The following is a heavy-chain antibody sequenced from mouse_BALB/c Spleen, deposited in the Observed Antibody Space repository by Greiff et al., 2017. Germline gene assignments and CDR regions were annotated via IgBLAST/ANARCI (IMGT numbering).Heavy chain of an antibody. J-gene: IGHJ1*01. CDR2: IDPANGNT. Sequence: EVQLQQSGAELVKPGASVKLSCTASGFNIQDTYMHWVKQRPEQGLEWIGRIDPANGNTKYDPKFQGKATITADTSSNTAYLQLSSLTSEDTAVYYCARSDGNYWYFDVWGAGTTVTVSS. CDR3: ARSDGNYWYFDV. D-gene: IGHD2-1*01. V-gene: IGHV14-3*02. CDR1: GFNIQDTY.